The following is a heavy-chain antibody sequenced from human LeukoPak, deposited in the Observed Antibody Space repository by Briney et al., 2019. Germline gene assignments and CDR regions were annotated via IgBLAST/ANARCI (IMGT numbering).Heavy chain of an antibody. V-gene: IGHV3-23*01. CDR2: ISGGGDET. Sequence: GGSLRLSCAVSGFSFQSYAITWVRQAPAKGLEWVSAISGGGDETFYTDSVKGRFTISRDDSKNTLYLRMNSLRAEDSAIYFCAKSPNYYHDSSEHWAFDIWGRGTMVTVSS. D-gene: IGHD3-22*01. CDR1: GFSFQSYA. J-gene: IGHJ3*02. CDR3: AKSPNYYHDSSEHWAFDI.